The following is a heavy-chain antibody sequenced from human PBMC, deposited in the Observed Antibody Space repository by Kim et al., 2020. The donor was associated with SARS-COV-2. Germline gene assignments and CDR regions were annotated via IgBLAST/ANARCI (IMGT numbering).Heavy chain of an antibody. CDR3: ARWRLRELSQNWFDP. J-gene: IGHJ5*02. V-gene: IGHV4-34*01. D-gene: IGHD3-16*02. Sequence: PSLKSRVTISVDTSKNQFSLKLSSVTAADTAVYYCARWRLRELSQNWFDPWGQGTLVTVSS.